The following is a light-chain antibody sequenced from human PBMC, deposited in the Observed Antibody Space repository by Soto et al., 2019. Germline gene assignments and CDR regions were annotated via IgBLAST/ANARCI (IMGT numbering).Light chain of an antibody. CDR1: SSDVGSYNR. V-gene: IGLV2-18*02. CDR2: EVS. Sequence: QSVLTQPPSVSGSPGQSVTISCTGTSSDVGSYNRVSWYQQPPGTAPKLMIYEVSNRPSGVPDRFSGSKSGNTASLTISGLQAEVEADYYCSSYTSSSTVVFGGGTQLTIL. J-gene: IGLJ2*01. CDR3: SSYTSSSTVV.